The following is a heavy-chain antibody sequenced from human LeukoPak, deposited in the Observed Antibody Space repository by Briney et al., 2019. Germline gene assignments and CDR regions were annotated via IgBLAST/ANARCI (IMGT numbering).Heavy chain of an antibody. J-gene: IGHJ3*02. CDR3: ARPGGPISSGWYQDAFDI. CDR1: GGSISSYY. CDR2: IYYSGST. D-gene: IGHD6-19*01. V-gene: IGHV4-59*01. Sequence: SETLSLTCTVSGGSISSYYWSWIRQPPGKGLEWIGYIYYSGSTNYNPSLKSRVTVSVDTSKTQFSLKLSSVTAADTAVYYCARPGGPISSGWYQDAFDIWGQGTMVTVSS.